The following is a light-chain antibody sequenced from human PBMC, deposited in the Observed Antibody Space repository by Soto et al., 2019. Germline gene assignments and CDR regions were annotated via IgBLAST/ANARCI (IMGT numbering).Light chain of an antibody. Sequence: QSVLTQPPSVSGAPGQRVTISCTGSSSNIGAGYDVHWYQQLPGTAPKLLIYGNSNRPSGVPDRFSGSKSGTSASLAITGLQDEDEAADYCQPYYSSLLAYVFGTGTKLTVL. J-gene: IGLJ1*01. CDR3: QPYYSSLLAYV. CDR2: GNS. V-gene: IGLV1-40*01. CDR1: SSNIGAGYD.